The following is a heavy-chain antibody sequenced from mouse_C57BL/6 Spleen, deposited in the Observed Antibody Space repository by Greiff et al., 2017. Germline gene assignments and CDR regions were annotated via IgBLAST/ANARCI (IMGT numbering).Heavy chain of an antibody. V-gene: IGHV1-4*01. D-gene: IGHD1-1*01. CDR2: INPSSGDT. Sequence: ESGAELARPGASVKMSCKASGYTFTSYTMHWVKQRPGQGLEWIGYINPSSGDTKYNQKFKDKATLTADKSSSTAYMQLSSLTSEDSAVYYCARDDGSSDDAMYYWGQGTSVTVSS. CDR1: GYTFTSYT. CDR3: ARDDGSSDDAMYY. J-gene: IGHJ4*01.